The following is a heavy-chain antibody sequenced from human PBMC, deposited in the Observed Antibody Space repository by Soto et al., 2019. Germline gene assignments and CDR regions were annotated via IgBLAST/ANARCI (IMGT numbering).Heavy chain of an antibody. V-gene: IGHV4-30-2*01. J-gene: IGHJ4*02. D-gene: IGHD2-15*01. CDR1: GGSISSGGYS. CDR3: ARGSGGSYFDY. Sequence: QLQLQECGSGLVKPSQTLSLTCAVSGGSISSGGYSWSWIRQPPGKGLEWIGYIYHSGSTYYNPSLKSRVTISVDRSKNQFSLKLSSVTAADTAVYYCARGSGGSYFDYWGQGTLVTVSS. CDR2: IYHSGST.